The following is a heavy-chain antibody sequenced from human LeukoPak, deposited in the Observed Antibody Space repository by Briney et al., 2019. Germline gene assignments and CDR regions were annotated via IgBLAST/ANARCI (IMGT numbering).Heavy chain of an antibody. CDR1: GYTFTSYG. CDR2: ISAYNGNT. D-gene: IGHD3-10*01. J-gene: IGHJ4*02. CDR3: ARDQTGYYYGSGSYYIPFDY. V-gene: IGHV1-18*01. Sequence: GSVKVSCKASGYTFTSYGISWVRQAPGQGLEWMGWISAYNGNTNYAQKLQGRVTMTTDTSTSTAYMELRSLRSDDTAVYYCARDQTGYYYGSGSYYIPFDYWGQGTLVTVSS.